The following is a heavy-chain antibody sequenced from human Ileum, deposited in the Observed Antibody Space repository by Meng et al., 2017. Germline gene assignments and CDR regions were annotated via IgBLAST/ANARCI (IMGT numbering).Heavy chain of an antibody. D-gene: IGHD2-15*01. CDR3: ARVRCASVSCYGDSYFDY. Sequence: QVQLQQWGAGLLKPSETLSLTCVVYGGSFSANYWTWIRQPPGKGLEWIGETNHNGNTNYKPSLKSRVTISVDTSKKQFSLRLTSVTAADTAVYYCARVRCASVSCYGDSYFDYWGQGILVTVSS. J-gene: IGHJ4*02. V-gene: IGHV4-34*01. CDR1: GGSFSANY. CDR2: TNHNGNT.